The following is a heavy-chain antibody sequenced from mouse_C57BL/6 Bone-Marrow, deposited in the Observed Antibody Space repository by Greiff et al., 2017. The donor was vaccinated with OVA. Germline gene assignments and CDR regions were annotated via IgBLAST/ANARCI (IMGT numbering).Heavy chain of an antibody. CDR1: GFTFSNYW. D-gene: IGHD1-1*01. V-gene: IGHV6-3*01. CDR3: TGGTVVAPYAMDY. CDR2: IRLKSDNYAT. J-gene: IGHJ4*01. Sequence: DVMLVESGGGLVQPGGSMKLSCVASGFTFSNYWMNWVRQSPEKGLEWVAQIRLKSDNYATHYAESVKGRFTISRDDSKSSVYLQMNNLRAEDTGIYYCTGGTVVAPYAMDYWGQGTSVTVSS.